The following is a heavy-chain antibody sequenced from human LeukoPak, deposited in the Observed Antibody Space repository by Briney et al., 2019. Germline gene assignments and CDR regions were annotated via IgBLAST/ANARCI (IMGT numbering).Heavy chain of an antibody. CDR3: ARIPRVQPLHYFDY. CDR2: IYPSDSDT. D-gene: IGHD1-14*01. V-gene: IGHV5-51*01. Sequence: PGESLKISCKGSGYSFTSYWSGWVRQLPGKGLEWMGIIYPSDSDTSYSPSFQGQVPIPADTSNSTAYLQWSSLKASDTAMYYCARIPRVQPLHYFDYWGQGAQVAVCS. J-gene: IGHJ4*02. CDR1: GYSFTSYW.